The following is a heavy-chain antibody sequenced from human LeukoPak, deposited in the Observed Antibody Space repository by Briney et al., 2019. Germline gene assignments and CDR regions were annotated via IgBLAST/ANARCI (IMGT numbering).Heavy chain of an antibody. J-gene: IGHJ4*02. CDR3: AREAEASCYDY. Sequence: ASVKVSCKASGYTFTSYYMHWVRQAPGQGLEWMGIINPSGGSTSYAQKFQGRVTMTRDTSISTAYMELSRLGSDDTAVYYCAREAEASCYDYWGQGTLVTVSS. D-gene: IGHD2-15*01. CDR1: GYTFTSYY. V-gene: IGHV1-46*01. CDR2: INPSGGST.